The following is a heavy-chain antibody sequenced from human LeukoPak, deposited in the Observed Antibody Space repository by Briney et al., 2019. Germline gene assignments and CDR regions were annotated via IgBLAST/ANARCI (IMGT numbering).Heavy chain of an antibody. V-gene: IGHV4-39*01. CDR2: IYYSGST. Sequence: SETLSLTCTVSGGSISSSSYYWGWIRQPPGKGLEWIGSIYYSGSTYYNPSLKSRVTIFVDTSKNQFSLKLSSVTAADTAVYYCATPYSGGYQGLDIWGQGTMVTVSS. CDR3: ATPYSGGYQGLDI. D-gene: IGHD1-26*01. CDR1: GGSISSSSYY. J-gene: IGHJ3*02.